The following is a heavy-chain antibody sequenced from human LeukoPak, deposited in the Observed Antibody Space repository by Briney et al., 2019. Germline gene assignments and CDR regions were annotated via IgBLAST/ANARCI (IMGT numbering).Heavy chain of an antibody. CDR3: ARQAVVAANAGY. CDR2: IYHSGSA. J-gene: IGHJ4*02. D-gene: IGHD2-15*01. CDR1: GYSISSGYY. V-gene: IGHV4-38-2*01. Sequence: SETLSLTCAVSGYSISSGYYWGWIRQPPGKGLEWIGSIYHSGSAYYNPSLKSRVTISVDTSKNQFSLKLSSVTAADTAVYYCARQAVVAANAGYWGQGTLVTVSS.